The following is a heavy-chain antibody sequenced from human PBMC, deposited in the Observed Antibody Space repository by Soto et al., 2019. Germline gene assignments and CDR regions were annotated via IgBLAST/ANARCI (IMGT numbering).Heavy chain of an antibody. Sequence: PSETLSLTCTVSGGSISSGGYYWSWIRQHPGKGLEWIGYIYYSGSTYYNPALKSRVTISVDTSKNQFSLKLSSVTAADTAVYYSARVRVGVTLPYYLDYWGQGTLVTISS. V-gene: IGHV4-31*03. D-gene: IGHD3-10*01. CDR3: ARVRVGVTLPYYLDY. CDR1: GGSISSGGYY. J-gene: IGHJ4*02. CDR2: IYYSGST.